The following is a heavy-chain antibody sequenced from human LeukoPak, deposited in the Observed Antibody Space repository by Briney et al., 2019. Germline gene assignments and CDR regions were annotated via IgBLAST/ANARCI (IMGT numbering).Heavy chain of an antibody. D-gene: IGHD3-22*01. J-gene: IGHJ3*01. CDR3: ARITMIVVVIRL. Sequence: SETLSLTCTVSGGSISSYYWGWIRQPPGKGLEWIGSIYYSGSTYYNPSLKSRVTISVGTSKNQFSLKLSSVTAADTAVYYCARITMIVVVIRLWGQGTMVTVSS. CDR2: IYYSGST. CDR1: GGSISSYY. V-gene: IGHV4-39*07.